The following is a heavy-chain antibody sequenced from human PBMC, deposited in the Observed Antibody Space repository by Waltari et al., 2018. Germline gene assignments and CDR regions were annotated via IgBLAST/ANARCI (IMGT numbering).Heavy chain of an antibody. D-gene: IGHD5-18*01. J-gene: IGHJ1*01. V-gene: IGHV1-24*01. CDR1: GYTLTELS. Sequence: QVQLVQSGAEVKKPGASVKVSCKVSGYTLTELSMHWVRQAPGRGLEWMGGFDPEDGETIYAQKFQGRVTMTEDTSTDTVYMELSTLKSEDTAVYYCALSGYSYGYVDFQHWGQGTLVTVSS. CDR3: ALSGYSYGYVDFQH. CDR2: FDPEDGET.